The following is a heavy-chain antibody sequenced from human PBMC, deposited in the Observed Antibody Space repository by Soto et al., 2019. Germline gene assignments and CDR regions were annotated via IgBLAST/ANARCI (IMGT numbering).Heavy chain of an antibody. D-gene: IGHD2-2*01. CDR3: AREGVRIVVVPIHYGMDV. Sequence: QVQLVQSGAEVKKPGASVKVSCKPSGYTFTSYGISWVRQAPGQGLEWMGWISAYNGNTNYGQKLQGRVTMTTDTSTSTAYMELRSLRSDDTAVYYCAREGVRIVVVPIHYGMDVCGQGTTVTVSS. J-gene: IGHJ6*02. CDR2: ISAYNGNT. V-gene: IGHV1-18*01. CDR1: GYTFTSYG.